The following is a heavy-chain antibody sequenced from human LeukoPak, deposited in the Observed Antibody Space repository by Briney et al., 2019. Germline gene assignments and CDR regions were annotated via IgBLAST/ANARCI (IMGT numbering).Heavy chain of an antibody. Sequence: ASVKVSCKASGYTFTSYDINWVRQATGQGLEWMGWMNPNSGNTGYAQKFQGRVTMTRNTSISTAYMELSSLRSEDTAVYYCVRAPLRIVGATTYYFDYWGQGTLVTVSS. CDR1: GYTFTSYD. D-gene: IGHD1-26*01. CDR2: MNPNSGNT. CDR3: VRAPLRIVGATTYYFDY. J-gene: IGHJ4*02. V-gene: IGHV1-8*01.